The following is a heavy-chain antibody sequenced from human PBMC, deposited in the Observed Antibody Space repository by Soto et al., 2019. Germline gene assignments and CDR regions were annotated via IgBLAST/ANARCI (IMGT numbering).Heavy chain of an antibody. CDR3: GRGRYDFWSGYYRIRIGWFDP. CDR2: INHSGST. J-gene: IGHJ5*02. Sequence: SETLSLTCAVYGGSFSGYYWSWIRQPPGKGLEWIGEINHSGSTNYNPSLKSRVTISVDTSKNQFSLKLSSVTAADTAVYYCGRGRYDFWSGYYRIRIGWFDPWGQGTLVTVSS. D-gene: IGHD3-3*01. V-gene: IGHV4-34*01. CDR1: GGSFSGYY.